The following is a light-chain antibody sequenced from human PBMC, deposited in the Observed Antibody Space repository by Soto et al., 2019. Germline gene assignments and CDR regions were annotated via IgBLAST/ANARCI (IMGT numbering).Light chain of an antibody. J-gene: IGKJ4*01. CDR1: QNIKNNY. Sequence: VVMTQSPHTLSLSPGERATLSCRASQNIKNNYVGWYQQKPGQAPTLLIYGASARATGVPDRFSGSGSGTYFTLIINRLQPEDFAVYYCQQHGTSITFGAGTKLESK. V-gene: IGKV3-20*01. CDR3: QQHGTSIT. CDR2: GAS.